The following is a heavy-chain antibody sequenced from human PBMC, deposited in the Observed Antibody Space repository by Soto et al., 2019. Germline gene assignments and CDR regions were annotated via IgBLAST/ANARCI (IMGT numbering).Heavy chain of an antibody. V-gene: IGHV3-23*01. CDR1: GFPFTNYA. CDR2: SSGSGSGGST. J-gene: IGHJ4*02. CDR3: AKDRDDYRNYVFDY. Sequence: EVQLLESGGGLVQPGGSLKLPGEASGFPFTNYALTWARRAPGKGLEWVSISSGSGSGGSTNYADSVKGRFTISRDNSKNTLYLQMNSLRVEDTAVYYCAKDRDDYRNYVFDYWGQGTLVTVSS. D-gene: IGHD4-4*01.